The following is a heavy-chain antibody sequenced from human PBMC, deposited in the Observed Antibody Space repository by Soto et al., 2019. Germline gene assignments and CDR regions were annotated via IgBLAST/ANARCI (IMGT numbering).Heavy chain of an antibody. CDR1: GHSVSSNSAA. D-gene: IGHD5-12*01. CDR2: TYYRYKWYN. CDR3: ARGRHSTPSEIVTTAPFDD. J-gene: IGHJ4*02. Sequence: PSQTLSLTCAISGHSVSSNSAAWNWIRQSPLRGLELLGRTYYRYKWYNEYAVSVKSRITINPDTAKSQFALQLNSVTSEDTAVYYCARGRHSTPSEIVTTAPFDDWGQGTLVTVSS. V-gene: IGHV6-1*01.